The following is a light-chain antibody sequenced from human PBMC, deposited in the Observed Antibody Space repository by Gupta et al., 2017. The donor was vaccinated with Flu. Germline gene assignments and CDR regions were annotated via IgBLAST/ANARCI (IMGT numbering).Light chain of an antibody. J-gene: IGLJ2*01. CDR1: RCQQKD. CDR2: QDF. Sequence: TCAGDRCQQKDVSWFQQRPGQSPFLVIDQDFQRPSGIPARFSGSNSGNTASLTITETQTMDEADFYCQAWDKDTAIFGGGTKLTVL. CDR3: QAWDKDTAI. V-gene: IGLV3-1*01.